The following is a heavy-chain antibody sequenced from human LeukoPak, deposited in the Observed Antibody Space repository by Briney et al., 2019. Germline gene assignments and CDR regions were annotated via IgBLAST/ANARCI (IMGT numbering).Heavy chain of an antibody. CDR3: ASTGVYWYFDL. Sequence: SETLSLTCTVSGGSISSYYWSWIRQPPGKGLEWIGYIYYSGSTNYNPSLKSRVTISVDTSKNQFSLKLSSVTAADTAVYYCASTGVYWYFDLWGCGTLVTVSS. CDR1: GGSISSYY. CDR2: IYYSGST. V-gene: IGHV4-59*01. D-gene: IGHD4-11*01. J-gene: IGHJ2*01.